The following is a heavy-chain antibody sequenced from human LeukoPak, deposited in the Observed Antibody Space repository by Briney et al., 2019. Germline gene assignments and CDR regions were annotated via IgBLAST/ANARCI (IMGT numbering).Heavy chain of an antibody. J-gene: IGHJ5*02. Sequence: GESLKISCKGSGYSFTSHWIGWVRQMPGKGLEWMGMIYPADSDTRHSPPFQGQVTISADKSISTAYLQWSSVKASVTAIYYCARDVGVLVCSKNWFDPWGQGALVTVSS. V-gene: IGHV5-51*01. D-gene: IGHD2-15*01. CDR2: IYPADSDT. CDR1: GYSFTSHW. CDR3: ARDVGVLVCSKNWFDP.